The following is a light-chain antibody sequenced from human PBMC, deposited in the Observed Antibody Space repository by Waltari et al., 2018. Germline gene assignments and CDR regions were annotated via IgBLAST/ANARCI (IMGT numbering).Light chain of an antibody. V-gene: IGLV2-14*03. CDR2: DVS. CDR1: SSDVGGYND. CDR3: SSYTSSSTWV. J-gene: IGLJ3*02. Sequence: QSALTQPASVSGSPGQSITISCTGTSSDVGGYNDVSWYQQHPGKAPKLMIFDVSKRPSGVSYRFSGSNSGNTASLTISVLQAEDEADYYCSSYTSSSTWVFGGGTKLTVL.